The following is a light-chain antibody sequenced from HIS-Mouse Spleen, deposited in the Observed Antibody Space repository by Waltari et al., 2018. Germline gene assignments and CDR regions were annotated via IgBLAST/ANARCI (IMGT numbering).Light chain of an antibody. CDR3: SSYTSSSTF. CDR1: SSDVGSYNL. CDR2: EVS. Sequence: QSALTQPASVSGSPGQSITISCTGTSSDVGSYNLVSWYQQHPGKAPKLMIYEVSNRPSGVSHRCPGSKSGNTASLTISGLQAEDEPDYYCSSYTSSSTFFGTGTKVTVL. J-gene: IGLJ1*01. V-gene: IGLV2-14*02.